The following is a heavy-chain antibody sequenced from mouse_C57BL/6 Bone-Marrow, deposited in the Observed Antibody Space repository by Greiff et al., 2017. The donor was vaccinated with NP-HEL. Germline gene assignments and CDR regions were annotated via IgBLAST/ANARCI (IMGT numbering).Heavy chain of an antibody. CDR3: ARDSTTVVAPGFAY. Sequence: VQLKESGPGLVKPSQSLSLTCSVTGYSITSGYYWNWIRQFPGNKLEWMGYISYDGSNNYNPSLKNRISITRYTSKNQFFLKLNSVTTEDTATYYCARDSTTVVAPGFAYWGQGTLVTVSA. V-gene: IGHV3-6*01. J-gene: IGHJ3*01. CDR1: GYSITSGYY. D-gene: IGHD1-1*01. CDR2: ISYDGSN.